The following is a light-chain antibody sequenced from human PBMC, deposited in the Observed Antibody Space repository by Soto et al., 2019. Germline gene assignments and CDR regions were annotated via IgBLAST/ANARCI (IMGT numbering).Light chain of an antibody. CDR2: EVS. V-gene: IGLV2-14*01. CDR1: SSDVGGYNY. J-gene: IGLJ3*02. Sequence: QSALTQPASVSGSPGQSITISCTGTSSDVGGYNYVSWYQQRPGKAPKLMIYEVSNRPSGVSNRFSGSKSGSTASLTISGLQAEDEADYYCSSYTTTSTHWVFGGGTKLTVL. CDR3: SSYTTTSTHWV.